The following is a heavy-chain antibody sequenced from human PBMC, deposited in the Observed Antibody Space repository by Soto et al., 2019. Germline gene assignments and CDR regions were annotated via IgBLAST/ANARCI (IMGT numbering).Heavy chain of an antibody. D-gene: IGHD3-16*01. Sequence: QVQLVESGGGVVQPGRSLRLSCAASGFTFSSYGMHWVRQAPGKGLEWVAVIWYDGSNKYYADSVKGRFTISRDNSKNTLYLQMNSLRAEDTAVYYCARDNGGVGFYYYYGMDVWGQGTTVTVSS. CDR3: ARDNGGVGFYYYYGMDV. V-gene: IGHV3-33*01. J-gene: IGHJ6*02. CDR2: IWYDGSNK. CDR1: GFTFSSYG.